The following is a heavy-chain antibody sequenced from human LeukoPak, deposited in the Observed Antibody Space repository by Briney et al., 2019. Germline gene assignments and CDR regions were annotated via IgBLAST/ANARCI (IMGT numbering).Heavy chain of an antibody. CDR2: ISSSGSTI. V-gene: IGHV3-11*01. D-gene: IGHD3-3*01. Sequence: GRSLRLASAASGFTLSDYYMSWNRQAPGKGLEWVSYISSSGSTIYYAYSVKGRFTISRDNAKNSLYLQMNSLRAEDTAVYYCARVWSGYYCYYMDVWGKGTTVTVSS. CDR1: GFTLSDYY. CDR3: ARVWSGYYCYYMDV. J-gene: IGHJ6*03.